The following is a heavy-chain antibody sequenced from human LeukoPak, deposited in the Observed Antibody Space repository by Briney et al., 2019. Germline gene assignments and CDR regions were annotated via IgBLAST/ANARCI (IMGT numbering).Heavy chain of an antibody. D-gene: IGHD2-2*02. Sequence: LETLSLTCTVSGGSISSYYWSWIRQPPGKGLEWIGYIYYSGSTNYNPSLKSRVTISVDTSKNQFSLKLSSVTAADTAVYYCASLGYCSSTSCYTHYGMDVWGQGTTVTVSS. CDR2: IYYSGST. J-gene: IGHJ6*02. CDR3: ASLGYCSSTSCYTHYGMDV. CDR1: GGSISSYY. V-gene: IGHV4-59*08.